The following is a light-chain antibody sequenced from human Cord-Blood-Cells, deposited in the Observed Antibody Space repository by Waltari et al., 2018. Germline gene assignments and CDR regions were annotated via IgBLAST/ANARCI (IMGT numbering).Light chain of an antibody. Sequence: QSVLTQPPSASGTPGQRVTISCSGSSSNIGSNYVYWYQQLPGTAPKLLISRKKQRPPGVPDRFSGSMSGTSASLAISGLRSEDEADYYCAAWDDSLSGPLYVFGTGTKVTVL. V-gene: IGLV1-47*01. J-gene: IGLJ1*01. CDR3: AAWDDSLSGPLYV. CDR1: SSNIGSNY. CDR2: RKK.